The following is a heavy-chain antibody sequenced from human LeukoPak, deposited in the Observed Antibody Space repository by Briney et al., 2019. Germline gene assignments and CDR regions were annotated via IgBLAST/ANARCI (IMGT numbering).Heavy chain of an antibody. Sequence: GGSLRLSCAASGFTFSSYAMSWVRQAPGKGLEWVSAISGSGGSTYYADSVKGRFTISRDNSKNTLYLQMNSLRAEDTAFYYCAREERWLQSFALIDYWGQGTLLTVSS. CDR3: AREERWLQSFALIDY. J-gene: IGHJ4*02. V-gene: IGHV3-23*01. D-gene: IGHD5-24*01. CDR1: GFTFSSYA. CDR2: ISGSGGST.